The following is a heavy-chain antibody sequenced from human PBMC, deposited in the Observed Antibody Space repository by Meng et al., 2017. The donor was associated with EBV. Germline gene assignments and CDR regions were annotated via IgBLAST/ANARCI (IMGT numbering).Heavy chain of an antibody. D-gene: IGHD6-13*01. CDR1: GFPLGTSGVG. J-gene: IGHJ5*02. V-gene: IGHV2-5*02. CDR2: IYWDDDK. CDR3: AHRRDEYSSSWYGWFDP. Sequence: ITLKEACPTQGKPTQTLTLTCTFSGFPLGTSGVGVGCIRQPPGKALEWLALIYWDDDKRYSPSLKSRLTITKDTSKNQVVLTMTNMDPVDTATYYCAHRRDEYSSSWYGWFDPWGQGTLVTVSS.